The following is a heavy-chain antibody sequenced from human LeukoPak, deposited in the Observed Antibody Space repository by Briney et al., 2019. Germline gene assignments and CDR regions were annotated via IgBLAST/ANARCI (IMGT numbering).Heavy chain of an antibody. D-gene: IGHD6-13*01. V-gene: IGHV3-15*01. CDR2: IKSKTDGGTT. CDR3: TATVRYSSSWYTDY. Sequence: GGSLRLSCAASGFTFSNAWMSWVRQAPGKGLEWVGRIKSKTDGGTTDYAAPVKGRFTISRDDSKNTLYLQMNSLKTEDTAVYYCTATVRYSSSWYTDYWGQGTLVTVSS. J-gene: IGHJ4*02. CDR1: GFTFSNAW.